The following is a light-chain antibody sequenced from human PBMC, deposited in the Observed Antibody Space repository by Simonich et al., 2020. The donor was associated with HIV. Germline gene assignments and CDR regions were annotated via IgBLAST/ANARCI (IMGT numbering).Light chain of an antibody. CDR2: DGA. CDR1: QSVTSSY. CDR3: QQYGSSSIT. V-gene: IGKV3D-20*01. Sequence: EIVLTQSPGTLSLSPGERATLSCRASQSVTSSYLAWYQQKPGLAPRLLIYDGASRATGIPDRFSGSGSGTDFTLTISRLEPEDFAVYYCQQYGSSSITFGQGTRLEIK. J-gene: IGKJ5*01.